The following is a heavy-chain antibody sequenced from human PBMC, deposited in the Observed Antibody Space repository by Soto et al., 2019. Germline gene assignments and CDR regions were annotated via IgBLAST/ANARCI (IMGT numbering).Heavy chain of an antibody. CDR2: ISSSNDRT. J-gene: IGHJ2*01. D-gene: IGHD3-16*01. CDR1: GFNFSTYG. V-gene: IGHV3-23*01. Sequence: QPGGSLRLSCAASGFNFSTYGMTWVRQAPGKGLEWVSSISSSNDRTYYADSVKGRFTISRDNSKSTLYLQMNSLRAEDTAVYYCARSYDWYFDLWGRGTLVTVSS. CDR3: ARSYDWYFDL.